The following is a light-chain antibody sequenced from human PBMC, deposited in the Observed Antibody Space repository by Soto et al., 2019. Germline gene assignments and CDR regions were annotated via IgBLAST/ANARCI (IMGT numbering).Light chain of an antibody. J-gene: IGKJ1*01. CDR3: QQSYSTPVA. V-gene: IGKV1-39*01. CDR1: QSISSY. Sequence: DIQVTQSPSSLSASVGDRVTITCRASQSISSYLNWYQQKPGKAPKLLIYAASSLQSGAPSRFSGSGSGTDFPRTISSLQPEDFATYYCQQSYSTPVAFVQGTKVEIK. CDR2: AAS.